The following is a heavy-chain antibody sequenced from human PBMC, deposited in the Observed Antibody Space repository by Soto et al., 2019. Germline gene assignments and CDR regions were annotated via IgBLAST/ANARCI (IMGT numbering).Heavy chain of an antibody. CDR2: IYTGGST. CDR3: ARDHLVAGNFDS. Sequence: PWETLSLTCTVSGGSISGYYWSWIRQPAGKGLEWIGRIYTGGSTNYNPSLKSRVTMSIDTSKNQFSLKLSSVTAADTAVYYCARDHLVAGNFDSWGQGTLVTVSS. V-gene: IGHV4-4*07. J-gene: IGHJ4*02. D-gene: IGHD6-19*01. CDR1: GGSISGYY.